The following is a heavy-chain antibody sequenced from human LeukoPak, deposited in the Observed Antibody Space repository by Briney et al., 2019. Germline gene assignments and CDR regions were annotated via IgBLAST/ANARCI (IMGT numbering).Heavy chain of an antibody. Sequence: PGRSLRLSCAASGFTFSSYGMHWVRQAPGKGLEWVAVISHDGSNKYYADSVKGRFTISRDDSKNTLYLQMNSLRAEDTAVYYCGKDRGYYDSSGLGYFDYWGQGTLVTVSS. CDR2: ISHDGSNK. CDR3: GKDRGYYDSSGLGYFDY. CDR1: GFTFSSYG. V-gene: IGHV3-30*18. D-gene: IGHD3-22*01. J-gene: IGHJ4*02.